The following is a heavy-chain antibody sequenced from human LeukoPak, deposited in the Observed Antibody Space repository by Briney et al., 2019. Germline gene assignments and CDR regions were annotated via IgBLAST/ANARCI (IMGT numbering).Heavy chain of an antibody. CDR1: GGTFSSYA. Sequence: GSSVKVSCKASGGTFSSYAISWVRQAPGPGLEWMGGIIPIFGTANYAQKFQGRVTITADKSTSTAYMELSSLRSEDTAVYYCARESGYSGYDSFDYWGQGTLVTVSS. CDR3: ARESGYSGYDSFDY. V-gene: IGHV1-69*06. J-gene: IGHJ4*02. D-gene: IGHD5-12*01. CDR2: IIPIFGTA.